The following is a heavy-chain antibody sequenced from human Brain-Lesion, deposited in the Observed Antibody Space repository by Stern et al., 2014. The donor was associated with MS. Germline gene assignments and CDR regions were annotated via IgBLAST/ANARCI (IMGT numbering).Heavy chain of an antibody. CDR2: INPNTGGT. CDR3: ARDQRGITICGVVTDYYYLGMDV. D-gene: IGHD3-3*01. CDR1: GYIFTGYY. Sequence: QVQLVQSGAEVKKPGASVKVSCKTSGYIFTGYYINWVRQAPGQGLEWMAWINPNTGGTKYAQKFQGRVTLSRDQSISIAYVGLSSLTSDDTAVYYCARDQRGITICGVVTDYYYLGMDVWGQGTTVTVSS. J-gene: IGHJ6*02. V-gene: IGHV1-2*02.